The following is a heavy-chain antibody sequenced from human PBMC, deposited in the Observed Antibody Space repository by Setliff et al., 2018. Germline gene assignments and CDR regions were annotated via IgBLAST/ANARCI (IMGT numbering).Heavy chain of an antibody. Sequence: GGSLRLSCAASGVTFSRHAMHWVRQAPGKGLEWVAVMSNDGSDKNYADSVKGRFTISRDNSKNTLYLQMSSLRVDDTAVYYCAKRFPDGYSHGRYFDYWGQGTLVTVSS. D-gene: IGHD5-18*01. V-gene: IGHV3-30*07. CDR1: GVTFSRHA. CDR3: AKRFPDGYSHGRYFDY. CDR2: MSNDGSDK. J-gene: IGHJ4*02.